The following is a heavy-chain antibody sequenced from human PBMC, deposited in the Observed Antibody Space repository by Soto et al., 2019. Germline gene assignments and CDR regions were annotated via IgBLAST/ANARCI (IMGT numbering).Heavy chain of an antibody. CDR3: ARDGSGSSPVGGMDV. J-gene: IGHJ6*02. CDR2: IWYDGSNK. CDR1: GFTFSSYG. D-gene: IGHD3-10*01. V-gene: IGHV3-33*01. Sequence: GGSLRLSCAASGFTFSSYGMHWVRQAPGKGLEWVAVIWYDGSNKYYADSVKGRFTISRDNSKNTLYLQMNSLRAEDTAVYYCARDGSGSSPVGGMDVWGQGTTVTVSS.